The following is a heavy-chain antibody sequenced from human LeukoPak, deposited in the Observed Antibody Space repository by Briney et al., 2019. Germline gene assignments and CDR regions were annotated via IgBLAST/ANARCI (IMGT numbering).Heavy chain of an antibody. Sequence: SETLSLTCTVSGGSMNNYYWSWIRQAPGKGLEWIGYISDSGSTNYNPSLRSRVTISVDTSKNQFPLKLSSVTAADTALYYCARYDYGDCWFDPWGQGTLVTVSS. CDR2: ISDSGST. V-gene: IGHV4-59*01. CDR3: ARYDYGDCWFDP. D-gene: IGHD4-17*01. CDR1: GGSMNNYY. J-gene: IGHJ5*02.